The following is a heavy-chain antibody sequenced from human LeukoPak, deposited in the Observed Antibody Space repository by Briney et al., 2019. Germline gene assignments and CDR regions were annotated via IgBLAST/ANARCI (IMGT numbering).Heavy chain of an antibody. CDR2: ISGSGGST. J-gene: IGHJ4*02. D-gene: IGHD3-10*01. V-gene: IGHV3-23*01. CDR1: GFTFNSYA. Sequence: GGSLRLSCAASGFTFNSYAMSWVRQAPGKGLEWVSAISGSGGSTYYADSVKGRFTISRDNSKNTLYLQMNSLRAEDSAVYYCARGPLGTLLWFGEAFDYWGQGTLVTVSS. CDR3: ARGPLGTLLWFGEAFDY.